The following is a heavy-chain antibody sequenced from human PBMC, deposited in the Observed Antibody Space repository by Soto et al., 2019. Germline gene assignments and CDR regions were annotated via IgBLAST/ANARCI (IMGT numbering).Heavy chain of an antibody. D-gene: IGHD3-3*01. V-gene: IGHV3-48*01. CDR3: ARGPPPYDFWSGYPLDY. CDR1: GFTFSSYS. CDR2: ISSSSSTK. Sequence: GGSLRLSCAASGFTFSSYSMNWVRQAPGKGLEWVSYISSSSSTKYHAASVKGRFTISRDNAKNSLYLQMNSLRAEDTAVYYCARGPPPYDFWSGYPLDYWGQGTLVTVSS. J-gene: IGHJ4*02.